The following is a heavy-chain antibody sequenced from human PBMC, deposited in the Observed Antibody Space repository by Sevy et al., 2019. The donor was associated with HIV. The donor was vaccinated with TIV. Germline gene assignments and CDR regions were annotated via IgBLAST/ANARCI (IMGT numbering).Heavy chain of an antibody. V-gene: IGHV1-2*06. CDR3: ARASSNIAAAVVFDY. Sequence: ASVKVSCKASGYTFTGYYMHWVRQAPGQGLEWMGRINPNSGGTNYAQKVQGRVTMTRDTSISTAYMELSRLRSDDTAVYYCARASSNIAAAVVFDYWGQRTLVTVSS. CDR1: GYTFTGYY. D-gene: IGHD6-13*01. CDR2: INPNSGGT. J-gene: IGHJ4*02.